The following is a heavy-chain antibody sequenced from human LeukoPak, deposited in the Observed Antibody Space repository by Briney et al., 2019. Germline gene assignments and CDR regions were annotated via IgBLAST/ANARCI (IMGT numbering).Heavy chain of an antibody. J-gene: IGHJ6*02. V-gene: IGHV3-7*03. Sequence: GGSLRLSCAASGFTFSNFAMRWVRQAPGKGLEWVANINRDGSERYYVDSVKGRFTISRDDAKSSLYLQVNSLRAEDTAVYYCARRNAMDVWGQGTTVIVFS. CDR2: INRDGSER. CDR3: ARRNAMDV. CDR1: GFTFSNFA.